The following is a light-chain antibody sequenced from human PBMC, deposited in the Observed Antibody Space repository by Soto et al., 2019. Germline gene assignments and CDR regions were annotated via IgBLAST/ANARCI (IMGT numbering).Light chain of an antibody. J-gene: IGLJ2*01. CDR1: SSDVGGYNY. Sequence: QSVLTQPASVSGSPVRSITISCTGTSSDVGGYNYVSWYQQHPGKAPKLMIYDVSNRPSGVSNRFSGSKSGNTASLTISGLRAEDEADYYCSSYTSSSTLVFGGGTKVTVL. CDR2: DVS. V-gene: IGLV2-14*01. CDR3: SSYTSSSTLV.